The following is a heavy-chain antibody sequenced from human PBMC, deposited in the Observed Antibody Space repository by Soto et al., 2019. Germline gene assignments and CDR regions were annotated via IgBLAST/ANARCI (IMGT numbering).Heavy chain of an antibody. D-gene: IGHD3-22*01. Sequence: QVQLQESGPGLVKPSQTLSLTCTVSGGSISSGDYYWSWFRQPPGKGLEWIGYIYYSGSTYYNPSLKSRVTISVDTSKNQFSLKQSSVTAADTAAYYCATTPPMHSSGYYDYWGQATLVTVSS. CDR1: GGSISSGDYY. V-gene: IGHV4-30-4*01. CDR2: IYYSGST. J-gene: IGHJ4*02. CDR3: ATTPPMHSSGYYDY.